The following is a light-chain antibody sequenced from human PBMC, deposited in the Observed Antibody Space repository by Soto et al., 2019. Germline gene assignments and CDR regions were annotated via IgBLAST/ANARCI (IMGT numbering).Light chain of an antibody. CDR2: GAS. CDR1: QSVSSSY. Sequence: EIVLTQSPGTLSLSPGERATLSCRASQSVSSSYLAWYQQKPGQAPRLLIYGASSRATGIPDRFSGSVSGTDFTLTIGRLEPEDLAVYYCQQMQDTFGQGSKLEIK. J-gene: IGKJ2*01. CDR3: QQMQDT. V-gene: IGKV3-20*01.